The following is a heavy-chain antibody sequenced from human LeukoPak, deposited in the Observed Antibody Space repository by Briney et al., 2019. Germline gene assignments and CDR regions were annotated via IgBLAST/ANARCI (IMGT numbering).Heavy chain of an antibody. Sequence: GGSLRLSCAASGFTFDDYAMHWVRQAPGKGLEWVSGISWNSGSIGYADSVKGRFTISRDNAKNSLYLQMNSLRAEDMALYYCAKDKRRYYDFWSGYSDAFDIWGQGTMVTVSS. V-gene: IGHV3-9*03. D-gene: IGHD3-3*01. J-gene: IGHJ3*02. CDR1: GFTFDDYA. CDR3: AKDKRRYYDFWSGYSDAFDI. CDR2: ISWNSGSI.